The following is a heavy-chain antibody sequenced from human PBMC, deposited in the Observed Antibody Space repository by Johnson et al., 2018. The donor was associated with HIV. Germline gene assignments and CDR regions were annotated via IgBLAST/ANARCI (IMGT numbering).Heavy chain of an antibody. D-gene: IGHD3-10*01. V-gene: IGHV3-23*04. CDR1: GFTFRNYA. CDR2: ISGSGGST. CDR3: ARWVMVRGREGFDM. Sequence: VQLVESGGDLVQPGGSLRLSCAASGFTFRNYAMSWVRQAPGKGLEWVSAISGSGGSTYYADSVKGRFTISRDHSRTTLYLQMKSLRAEDTTVYYCARWVMVRGREGFDMWGQGTMVTVSS. J-gene: IGHJ3*02.